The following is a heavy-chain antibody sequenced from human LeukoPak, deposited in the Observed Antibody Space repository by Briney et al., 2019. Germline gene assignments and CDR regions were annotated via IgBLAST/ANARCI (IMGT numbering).Heavy chain of an antibody. D-gene: IGHD1-26*01. Sequence: QTGRSLRLSCAASGFIFDDYAMHWVRQAPGKGLEWVSGIGWNSARIDYADSVKGRFTISRDNAKNSLYLQMNSLRDEDTALYCCAKDLGYSGSYLFDCWGQGTLVTVSS. CDR3: AKDLGYSGSYLFDC. CDR1: GFIFDDYA. J-gene: IGHJ4*02. CDR2: IGWNSARI. V-gene: IGHV3-9*01.